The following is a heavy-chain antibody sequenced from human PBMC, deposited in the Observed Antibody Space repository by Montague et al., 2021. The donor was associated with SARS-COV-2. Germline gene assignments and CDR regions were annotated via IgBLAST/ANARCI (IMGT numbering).Heavy chain of an antibody. V-gene: IGHV3-30*04. CDR1: GFTFSSYA. D-gene: IGHD3-9*01. J-gene: IGHJ6*03. CDR3: ARDATYYDILTGYPAFDYYYYYYMDV. CDR2: ISYDGSNK. Sequence: SLRLSCEASGFTFSSYAMHWVRQAPGKGLERVAVISYDGSNKYYSDSVKVRFTISRDNSKNTLYLQMNSLRAEDTAVYYCARDATYYDILTGYPAFDYYYYYYMDVWGKGTTVTVSS.